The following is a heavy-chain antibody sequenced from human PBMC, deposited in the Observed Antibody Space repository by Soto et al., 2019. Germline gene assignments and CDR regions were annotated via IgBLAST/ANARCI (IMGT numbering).Heavy chain of an antibody. V-gene: IGHV4-59*08. CDR3: ARQVEGGTTSFDWFDP. J-gene: IGHJ5*02. D-gene: IGHD1-7*01. CDR1: GGSISSYY. Sequence: PSETPSLTCTVSGGSISSYYWSWLRQPPGKGLEWIGYIYYSGSTNYNPSLKSRVTISVDTSKNQFSLKLSSVTAADTAMYYCARQVEGGTTSFDWFDPWGQGTLVTVSS. CDR2: IYYSGST.